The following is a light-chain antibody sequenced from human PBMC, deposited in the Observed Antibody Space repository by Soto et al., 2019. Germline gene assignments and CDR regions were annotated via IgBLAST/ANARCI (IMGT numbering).Light chain of an antibody. CDR2: DVS. CDR3: SSYTSSSTYNYV. CDR1: SSDVGGYNY. V-gene: IGLV2-14*01. Sequence: QSVLTQPASVSGSPGQSITISCTGTSSDVGGYNYVPWYQQHPGKAPKLMIYDVSNRPSGVSNRFSGSKSGNTASLTISGLQAEDEADYYCSSYTSSSTYNYVFGTGTKLTVL. J-gene: IGLJ1*01.